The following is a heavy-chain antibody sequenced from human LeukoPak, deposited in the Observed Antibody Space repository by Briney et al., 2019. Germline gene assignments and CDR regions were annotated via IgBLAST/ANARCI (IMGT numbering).Heavy chain of an antibody. CDR2: ISVYNGNT. CDR1: GYTFTRYG. CDR3: ARSGGGGEWELLSLLFRY. Sequence: GASVKVSCKASGYTFTRYGINWLRPAPAKGLDWMGWISVYNGNTNYAQKLQARVTITTDTSTNTAYMQLRSLRSEDTAVYYCARSGGGGEWELLSLLFRYWGQGTLVTVSS. J-gene: IGHJ4*02. D-gene: IGHD1-26*01. V-gene: IGHV1-18*01.